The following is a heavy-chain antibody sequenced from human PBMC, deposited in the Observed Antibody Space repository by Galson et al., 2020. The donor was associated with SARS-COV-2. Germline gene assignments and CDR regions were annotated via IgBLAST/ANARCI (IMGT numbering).Heavy chain of an antibody. CDR3: GINWNYGYYYYGMDV. CDR1: GYTFTSYD. J-gene: IGHJ6*02. D-gene: IGHD1-7*01. V-gene: IGHV1-8*01. Sequence: ASVKVSCKASGYTFTSYDINWVRQATGQGLEWMGWMNPTSGNTGYAQKFQGRVTMTRNTSISTAYMELSSLRSEDTAVYYCGINWNYGYYYYGMDVWGQGTTVTVSS. CDR2: MNPTSGNT.